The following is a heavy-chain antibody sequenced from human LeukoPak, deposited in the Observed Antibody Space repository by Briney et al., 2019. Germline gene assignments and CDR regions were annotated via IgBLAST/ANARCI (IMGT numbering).Heavy chain of an antibody. J-gene: IGHJ4*02. V-gene: IGHV3-30*19. CDR2: ISYDGSNK. Sequence: GGSLRLSCAASGFTFSSYGMHWVRQAPGKGLEWVAVISYDGSNKYYADSVKGRFTISRDNSKNTLYLQMNSLRAEDTAVYYCARVRWITMVRGAAHSPIDYWGQGTLVTVSS. CDR3: ARVRWITMVRGAAHSPIDY. CDR1: GFTFSSYG. D-gene: IGHD3-10*01.